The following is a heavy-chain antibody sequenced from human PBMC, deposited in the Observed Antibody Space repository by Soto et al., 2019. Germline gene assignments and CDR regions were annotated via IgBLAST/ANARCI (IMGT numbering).Heavy chain of an antibody. V-gene: IGHV4-34*01. J-gene: IGHJ6*02. CDR1: GGSFSGYY. CDR3: PRGQSTEEYYGMDV. Sequence: SETLSLTCAVYGGSFSGYYWSWIRQPPGKGLEWIGEINHSGSTNSNPSLKSLVTISVDTSKNQYSLKLSSETAADTAVYYCPRGQSTEEYYGMDVWGQGTTVTVSS. CDR2: INHSGST.